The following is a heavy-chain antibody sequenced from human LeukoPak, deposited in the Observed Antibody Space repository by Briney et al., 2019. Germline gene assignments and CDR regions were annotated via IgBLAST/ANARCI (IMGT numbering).Heavy chain of an antibody. CDR3: ARVARTWESYFDY. V-gene: IGHV1-46*01. J-gene: IGHJ4*02. CDR1: GYTFTSYY. CDR2: INPSGGST. D-gene: IGHD1-26*01. Sequence: ASVKVSCKASGYTFTSYYMHWVRQAPGQGLEWRGIINPSGGSTSYAQKFQGRVTMTRDMSTSTVYMELSSLRSEDTAVYYCARVARTWESYFDYWGQGTLVTVSS.